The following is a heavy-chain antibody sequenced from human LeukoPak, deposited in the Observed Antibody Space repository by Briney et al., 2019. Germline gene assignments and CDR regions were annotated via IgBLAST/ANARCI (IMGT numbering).Heavy chain of an antibody. J-gene: IGHJ4*02. Sequence: GGSLRLSCAASGFTFSTYWMSWVRRAPGKGLEWVANIKEDGSEKYYGDSVKGRFTISRDNAKNSLYLEMNSLRVEDTAVYYCARDSSGYQWGQGTLVTVS. CDR3: ARDSSGYQ. CDR2: IKEDGSEK. D-gene: IGHD3-22*01. V-gene: IGHV3-7*01. CDR1: GFTFSTYW.